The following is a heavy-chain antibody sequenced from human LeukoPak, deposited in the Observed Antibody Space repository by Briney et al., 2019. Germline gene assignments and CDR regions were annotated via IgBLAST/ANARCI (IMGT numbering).Heavy chain of an antibody. CDR1: GFTFDYYA. Sequence: QPGGSLRLSCAASGFTFDYYAMHWVRQAPGKGLEWVSGISWNSGSIGYADSVKGRFTISRDNAKNSLYLQMNSLRAEDMALYYCAKGYSSGWYYFDYWGQGTLVTVSS. CDR2: ISWNSGSI. J-gene: IGHJ4*02. V-gene: IGHV3-9*03. CDR3: AKGYSSGWYYFDY. D-gene: IGHD6-19*01.